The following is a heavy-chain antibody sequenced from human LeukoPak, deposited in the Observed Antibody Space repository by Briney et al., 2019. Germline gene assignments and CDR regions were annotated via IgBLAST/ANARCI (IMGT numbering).Heavy chain of an antibody. Sequence: PGGSLRLSCAASGFTFSSYWMIWVRQAPGKGLEWVANIKQDGSEKYYVDSVKGRFTISRDNAKNSLYLQMNSLRAEDTAVYYCARTTRPGYSYGYDFSFWFDPWGQGTLVTVSS. CDR2: IKQDGSEK. CDR1: GFTFSSYW. J-gene: IGHJ5*02. D-gene: IGHD5-18*01. V-gene: IGHV3-7*01. CDR3: ARTTRPGYSYGYDFSFWFDP.